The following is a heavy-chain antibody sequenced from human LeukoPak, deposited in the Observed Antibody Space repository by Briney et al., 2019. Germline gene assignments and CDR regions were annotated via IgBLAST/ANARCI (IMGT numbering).Heavy chain of an antibody. D-gene: IGHD5-18*01. CDR3: ARDSGYSYGGDFDY. Sequence: GGSLRLSCAASGFTFSSYSMNWVRQAPGKGLERVSYISSSSSTIYYADSVKGRFTISRDNAKNSLYLQMNSLRAEDTAVYYCARDSGYSYGGDFDYWGQGTLVTVSS. V-gene: IGHV3-48*04. CDR2: ISSSSSTI. J-gene: IGHJ4*02. CDR1: GFTFSSYS.